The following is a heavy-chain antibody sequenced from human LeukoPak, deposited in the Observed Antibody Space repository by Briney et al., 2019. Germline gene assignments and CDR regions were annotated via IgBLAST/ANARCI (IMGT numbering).Heavy chain of an antibody. CDR3: ARRQIQLVGYYYYYYMDV. J-gene: IGHJ6*03. Sequence: ASVKVSCKASGCTFISYDINWVRQATGQGLEWMALINPNSGNTDYAQTFQGGVTITRNTSISTAYMELSSLRTEDTAVYYCARRQIQLVGYYYYYYMDVWGKGTTVTVSS. D-gene: IGHD5-18*01. CDR2: INPNSGNT. CDR1: GCTFISYD. V-gene: IGHV1-8*01.